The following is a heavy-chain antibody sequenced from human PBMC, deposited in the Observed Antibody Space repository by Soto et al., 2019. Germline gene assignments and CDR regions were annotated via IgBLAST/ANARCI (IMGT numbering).Heavy chain of an antibody. CDR1: GGTFSSYA. CDR2: FIPFFGTA. D-gene: IGHD2-2*01. Sequence: ASVKVSCKASGGTFSSYAISWVRQAPGQGLEWMDWFIPFFGTANYAQKFQGLVTMTRDTSISTAYMDLSRLRSDDTAVFYCAIDVGYCSSTSCYGGYYYGMDVWGQGTTVTVSS. V-gene: IGHV1-69*05. J-gene: IGHJ6*02. CDR3: AIDVGYCSSTSCYGGYYYGMDV.